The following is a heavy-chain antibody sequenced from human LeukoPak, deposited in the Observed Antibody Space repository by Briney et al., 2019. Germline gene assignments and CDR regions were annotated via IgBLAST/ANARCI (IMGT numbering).Heavy chain of an antibody. V-gene: IGHV3-23*01. Sequence: AGGSLRLSCAASGFTFSSYAMSWVRQAPGKGLEWVSTISGSTGITYYADSVKGRFTFSRDNAKNSLYLQMNSLRAEDTAVYYCARDKIVGATIFDYWGQGTLVTVSS. CDR1: GFTFSSYA. CDR2: ISGSTGIT. J-gene: IGHJ4*02. CDR3: ARDKIVGATIFDY. D-gene: IGHD1-26*01.